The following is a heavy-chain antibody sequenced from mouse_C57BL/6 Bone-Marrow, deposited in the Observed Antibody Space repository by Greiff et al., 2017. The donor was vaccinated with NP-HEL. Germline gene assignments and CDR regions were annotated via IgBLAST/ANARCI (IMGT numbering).Heavy chain of an antibody. D-gene: IGHD4-1*01. Sequence: VKLQESGPGLVAPSQSLSITCTVSGFSLTSYGVDWVRQSPGKGLEWLGVIWGVGSTNYNSALKSRLSISKDNSKSQVFLKMNSLQTDDTAMYYCASEAGGRFAYWGQGTLVTVSA. V-gene: IGHV2-6*01. CDR3: ASEAGGRFAY. CDR2: IWGVGST. CDR1: GFSLTSYG. J-gene: IGHJ3*01.